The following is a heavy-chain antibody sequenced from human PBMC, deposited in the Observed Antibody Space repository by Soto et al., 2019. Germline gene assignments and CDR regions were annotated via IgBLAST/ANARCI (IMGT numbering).Heavy chain of an antibody. J-gene: IGHJ4*02. V-gene: IGHV3-23*01. CDR1: GFTFSSYA. CDR3: AKGGRYYYGSGSYYPPFDY. D-gene: IGHD3-10*01. CDR2: ISGSGGST. Sequence: GGSLRLSCAASGFTFSSYAMSWVRQAPGKGLEWVSAISGSGGSTYYADSVKGRFTISRDNSKNTLYLQMNSLRAEDTAVYYCAKGGRYYYGSGSYYPPFDYWGQGTLVTVSS.